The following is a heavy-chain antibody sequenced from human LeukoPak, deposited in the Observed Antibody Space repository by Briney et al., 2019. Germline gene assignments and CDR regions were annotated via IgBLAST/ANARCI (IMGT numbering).Heavy chain of an antibody. J-gene: IGHJ4*02. Sequence: SETLSLTCAVYGVSFSGYYWSWLRQPPGKGLEWVGEINHSGSTNYNPSLKRRVTISVDTSKNQFSLKLSSVTAADTAVYYCARRGWYSDYWGQGTLVTVSS. CDR2: INHSGST. CDR3: ARRGWYSDY. D-gene: IGHD6-19*01. CDR1: GVSFSGYY. V-gene: IGHV4-34*01.